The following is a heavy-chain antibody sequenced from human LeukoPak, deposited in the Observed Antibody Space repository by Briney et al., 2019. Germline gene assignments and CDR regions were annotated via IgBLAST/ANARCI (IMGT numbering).Heavy chain of an antibody. V-gene: IGHV3-66*01. Sequence: GGSLRLSCAASGFKFSDHYIDWVRQAPGKGPAWVSVIYRGGTTHYADSVRGRFAIPREDSKNTLYLQMDSLRAEDTAVYYCARMTYYDSGTYQRYFDLWGRGTLVSVSS. J-gene: IGHJ2*01. D-gene: IGHD3-10*01. CDR1: GFKFSDHY. CDR3: ARMTYYDSGTYQRYFDL. CDR2: IYRGGTT.